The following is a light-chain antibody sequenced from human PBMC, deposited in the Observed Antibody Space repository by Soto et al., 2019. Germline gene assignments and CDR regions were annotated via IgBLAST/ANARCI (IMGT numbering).Light chain of an antibody. V-gene: IGLV4-69*01. J-gene: IGLJ3*02. CDR2: LNSDGSH. CDR3: QTWGTGIPWV. CDR1: SGHSSYA. Sequence: QSVLTQSPSASASLGASVKLTCTLSSGHSSYAIAWHQQQPEKGPRYLMKLNSDGSHSKGDGIPDRFSGSSSGAERYLTIPSLQSEDEADYYCQTWGTGIPWVFGGGTKLTVL.